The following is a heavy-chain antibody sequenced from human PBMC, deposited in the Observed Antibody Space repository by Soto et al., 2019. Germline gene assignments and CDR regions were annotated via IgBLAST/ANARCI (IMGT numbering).Heavy chain of an antibody. Sequence: ASVKVSCKASGYTFTGYYMHWVRQAPGQGLEWMGWINPNSGGTNYAQKFQGWVTMTRDTSISTAYMGLSRLRSDDTAVYYCARDCSGGSCYGGFDYWGQGTLVTVSS. CDR2: INPNSGGT. CDR1: GYTFTGYY. CDR3: ARDCSGGSCYGGFDY. J-gene: IGHJ4*02. D-gene: IGHD2-15*01. V-gene: IGHV1-2*04.